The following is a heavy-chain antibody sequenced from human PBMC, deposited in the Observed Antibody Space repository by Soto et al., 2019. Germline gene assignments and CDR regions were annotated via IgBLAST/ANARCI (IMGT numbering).Heavy chain of an antibody. J-gene: IGHJ6*02. D-gene: IGHD5-18*01. V-gene: IGHV4-59*01. Sequence: PSETLSLTCSVFGGSISSYYWSWIRQPPGKGLEWIGYIYYSGSTNYNPSLKSRVTISVDTSKDQFSLKLSSVTAADTAVYYCARGGYSYGSYYYYYGMDVWGQGTTVTVSS. CDR3: ARGGYSYGSYYYYYGMDV. CDR2: IYYSGST. CDR1: GGSISSYY.